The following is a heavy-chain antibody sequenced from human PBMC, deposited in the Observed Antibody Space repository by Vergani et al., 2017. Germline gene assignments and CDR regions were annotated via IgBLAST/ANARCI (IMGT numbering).Heavy chain of an antibody. J-gene: IGHJ4*02. CDR1: GGSFSGYY. Sequence: QVQLQQWGAGLLKPSETLSLTCAVYGGSFSGYYWSWIRQPPGKGLEWIGEINHSGSTNYNPSLKSRVTISVDTSKNQFSLKLSSVTAADTAVYYCARGDFWSGYTDYWGQGTLVTVSS. CDR3: ARGDFWSGYTDY. D-gene: IGHD3-3*01. V-gene: IGHV4-34*01. CDR2: INHSGST.